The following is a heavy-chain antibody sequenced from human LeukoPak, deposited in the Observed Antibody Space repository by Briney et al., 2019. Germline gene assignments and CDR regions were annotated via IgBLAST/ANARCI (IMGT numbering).Heavy chain of an antibody. Sequence: GRSLRLSCAASGFTFSSYGMHWVRQAPGKGLEWVAVISYDGSNKYYADSVKGRFTISRDNSKNTLYLQMNSLRAEDTAVYYCAKVPSNQYDPNAFDIWGQGTMVTVSS. CDR2: ISYDGSNK. CDR1: GFTFSSYG. J-gene: IGHJ3*02. D-gene: IGHD1-14*01. V-gene: IGHV3-30*18. CDR3: AKVPSNQYDPNAFDI.